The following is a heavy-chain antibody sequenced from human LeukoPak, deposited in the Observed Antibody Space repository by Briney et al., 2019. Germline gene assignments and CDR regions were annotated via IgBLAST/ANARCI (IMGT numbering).Heavy chain of an antibody. Sequence: PGGSLRLSCAASGFTVSSNYMSWVRQAPGKGLEWVSGRNGGSTGYADSVKGRFTISRDNAKNSLYLQMNSLRAEDTALYYCARDYFGSPSALDYWGQGTLVTVSS. D-gene: IGHD1-26*01. V-gene: IGHV3-20*04. CDR1: GFTVSSNY. CDR3: ARDYFGSPSALDY. J-gene: IGHJ4*02. CDR2: RNGGST.